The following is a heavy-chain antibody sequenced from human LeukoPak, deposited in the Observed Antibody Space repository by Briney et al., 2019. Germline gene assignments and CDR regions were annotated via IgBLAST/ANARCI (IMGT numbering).Heavy chain of an antibody. V-gene: IGHV3-23*01. CDR1: GFTFSNYA. J-gene: IGHJ5*02. CDR2: IIDDGRT. Sequence: GGSLRLSCAASGFTFSNYAVTWVRQAPGKGLEWVSTIIDDGRTYYTDSVEGRFTVSRDDSKDTLYLQMNGLRAEDTAVYYCARGAGAQRVDWFDPWGQGTLVTVSS. CDR3: ARGAGAQRVDWFDP. D-gene: IGHD3-3*01.